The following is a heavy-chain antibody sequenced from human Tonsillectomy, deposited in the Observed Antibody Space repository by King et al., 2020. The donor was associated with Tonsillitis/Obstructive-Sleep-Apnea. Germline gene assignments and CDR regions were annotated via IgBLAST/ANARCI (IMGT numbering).Heavy chain of an antibody. J-gene: IGHJ4*02. Sequence: QLVQSGAEVKKPGSSAKVSCKASGGTFSSYAISWVRQAPGQGLEWRVGSIPIFVTANYAQKFQGRVTITADESTSTAYMGLSSLRSEDTAVYYCALVVPAAMTDTFDYWGQGTLVTVSS. CDR3: ALVVPAAMTDTFDY. CDR1: GGTFSSYA. D-gene: IGHD2-2*01. V-gene: IGHV1-69*12. CDR2: SIPIFVTA.